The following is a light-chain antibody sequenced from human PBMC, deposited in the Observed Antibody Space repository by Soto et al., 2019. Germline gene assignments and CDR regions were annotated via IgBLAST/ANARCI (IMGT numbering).Light chain of an antibody. CDR2: GAS. Sequence: YTGERATLSCRASQSVSNNYLAWYQQKPGQAPRLLIYGASNRATGIPDRFSGSGSGTDFTLTISRLEPEDFPVYYCHQYCSSGPFCQGSKVDIK. CDR1: QSVSNNY. CDR3: HQYCSSGP. J-gene: IGKJ1*01. V-gene: IGKV3-20*01.